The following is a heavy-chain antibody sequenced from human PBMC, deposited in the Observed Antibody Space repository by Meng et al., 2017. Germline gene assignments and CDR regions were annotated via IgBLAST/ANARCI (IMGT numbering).Heavy chain of an antibody. CDR1: GYTFTSYS. J-gene: IGHJ4*02. V-gene: IGHV1-3*01. Sequence: VQLWQSRAEVKEPGASVKVSCKASGYTFTSYSMHWVRHGPGQRLEWMGWINAGNANTKYSQKFQDRVTITMDTSASTAYMELSSLRSEDTAMYYCAREPGSSGWNYFDSWGQGTLVTAPQ. D-gene: IGHD6-19*01. CDR2: INAGNANT. CDR3: AREPGSSGWNYFDS.